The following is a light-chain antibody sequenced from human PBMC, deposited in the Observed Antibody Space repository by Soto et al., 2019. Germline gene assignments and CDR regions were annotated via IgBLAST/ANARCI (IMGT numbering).Light chain of an antibody. J-gene: IGKJ5*01. CDR2: AAS. V-gene: IGKV1-39*01. Sequence: DIQMTQSPSSLSASVGDRVTITCRASQTIGIYLNWYQQKPGKAPKFLMYAASTLQRGVPSRFSGSGSGTDFTLTITSLQPEDFATYYCQQSYSIPITFGQGTRLEIK. CDR1: QTIGIY. CDR3: QQSYSIPIT.